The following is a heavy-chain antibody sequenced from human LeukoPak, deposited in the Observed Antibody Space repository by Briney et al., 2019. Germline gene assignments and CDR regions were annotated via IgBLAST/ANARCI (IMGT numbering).Heavy chain of an antibody. CDR3: AKGLLFTIIVVVNADAFDI. CDR1: GFSFSNSS. J-gene: IGHJ3*02. CDR2: ISGSTTAT. Sequence: GGSLRLSCAASGFSFSNSSMDRVRQSPGKGLEWVSYISGSTTATYYADSVRGRFTISRDNSKNTLYLQMNSLRAEDTAVYYCAKGLLFTIIVVVNADAFDIWGQGTMVTVSS. D-gene: IGHD3-22*01. V-gene: IGHV3-48*01.